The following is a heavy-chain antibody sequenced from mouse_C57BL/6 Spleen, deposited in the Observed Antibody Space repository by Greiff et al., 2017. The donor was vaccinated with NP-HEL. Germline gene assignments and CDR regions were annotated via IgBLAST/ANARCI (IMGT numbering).Heavy chain of an antibody. CDR1: GYTFTDHT. V-gene: IGHV1-78*01. CDR3: ARSGFGYYGYYYAMDY. Sequence: QVQLQQSDAELVKPGASVKISCKVSGYTFTDHTIHWMKQRPEQGLEWIGYIYPRDGSTKYNEKFKGKATLTADTSSSTAYMQLNSLTSEDSAVYFCARSGFGYYGYYYAMDYWGQGTSVTVSS. CDR2: IYPRDGST. D-gene: IGHD1-1*01. J-gene: IGHJ4*01.